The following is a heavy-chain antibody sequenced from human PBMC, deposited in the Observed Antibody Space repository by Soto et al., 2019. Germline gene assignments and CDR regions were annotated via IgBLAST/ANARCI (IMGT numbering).Heavy chain of an antibody. CDR3: ARVGGEWLLYEGYGMDV. Sequence: QVQLVQSGAEVKKPGSSVKVSCEASGGTFSSYAISWVRQAPGQGLEWMGGIIPIFGTANYAQKFQGRVTITADESTSTAYMERSSLRSEDTAVYYCARVGGEWLLYEGYGMDVWGQGTTVTVSS. CDR1: GGTFSSYA. J-gene: IGHJ6*02. D-gene: IGHD3-3*01. CDR2: IIPIFGTA. V-gene: IGHV1-69*01.